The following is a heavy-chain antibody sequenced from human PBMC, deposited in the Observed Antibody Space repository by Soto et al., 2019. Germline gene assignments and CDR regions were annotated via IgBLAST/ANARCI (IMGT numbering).Heavy chain of an antibody. CDR1: GFTFSSYG. V-gene: IGHV3-33*01. CDR3: ARDDGGSGSYFPNWFDP. Sequence: QVQLVESGGGVVQPGRSLRLSCAASGFTFSSYGMHWVRQAPGKGLEWVAVIWYDGSNKYYADSVKGRFTISRDNSKNTLYLQMNSLRAEDTAVYYCARDDGGSGSYFPNWFDPWGQGTLVTVSS. CDR2: IWYDGSNK. J-gene: IGHJ5*02. D-gene: IGHD3-10*01.